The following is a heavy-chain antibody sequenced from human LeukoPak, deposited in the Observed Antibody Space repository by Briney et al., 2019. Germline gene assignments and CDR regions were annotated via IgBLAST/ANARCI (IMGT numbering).Heavy chain of an antibody. D-gene: IGHD6-19*01. CDR3: ARDGGQWLAHFDY. V-gene: IGHV4-59*12. CDR1: GGSISSYY. CDR2: IYYSGST. Sequence: SETLSLTCTVSGGSISSYYWSWIRQPPGKGVEWIGYIYYSGSTNYNPSLKSRVTISVDTSKNQFSLKLSSVTAADTAVYYCARDGGQWLAHFDYWGQGTLVTVSS. J-gene: IGHJ4*02.